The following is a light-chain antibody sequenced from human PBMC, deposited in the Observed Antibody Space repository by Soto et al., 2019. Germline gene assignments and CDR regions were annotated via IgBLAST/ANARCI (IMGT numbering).Light chain of an antibody. J-gene: IGLJ2*01. V-gene: IGLV1-40*01. CDR3: QSYDNSLRVL. CDR1: RSNIGSGFD. Sequence: QPVLTQSPSVSGAPGQSVTIPCTGSRSNIGSGFDVHWYQQVPGTAPKLLIFGNNNRPSGVPDRFSGSKSGSSASLAIAGLQAEDEADYFCQSYDNSLRVLFGGGTKVTVL. CDR2: GNN.